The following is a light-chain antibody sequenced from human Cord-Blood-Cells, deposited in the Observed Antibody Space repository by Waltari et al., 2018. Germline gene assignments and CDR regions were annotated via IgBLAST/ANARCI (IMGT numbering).Light chain of an antibody. V-gene: IGLV2-11*01. J-gene: IGLJ2*01. CDR2: EVS. CDR1: SRDVGGYNY. CDR3: CSYAGSYTVE. Sequence: QSALTPPRSVSGSPRQSVTISGTGTSRDVGGYNYVSWYQRDPGKAPTLLIYEVSKRPSGVPDRFSGSKSGNTASLTISGLQAEDEADYYCCSYAGSYTVEFGGGTKLTVL.